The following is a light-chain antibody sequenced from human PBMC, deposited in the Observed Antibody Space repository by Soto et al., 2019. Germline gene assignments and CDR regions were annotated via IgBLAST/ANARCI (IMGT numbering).Light chain of an antibody. CDR1: SSDVGGYNY. CDR2: EVS. V-gene: IGLV2-14*01. CDR3: SSYRSSSTPFV. J-gene: IGLJ1*01. Sequence: QSVLTQPASVSGSPGQSITISCTGTSSDVGGYNYVSWYQQYPGKAPKLMIYEVSNRPSGVSNRFSGSKFGNTASLTISGLQAEDEADYYCSSYRSSSTPFVFGTGTKVTVL.